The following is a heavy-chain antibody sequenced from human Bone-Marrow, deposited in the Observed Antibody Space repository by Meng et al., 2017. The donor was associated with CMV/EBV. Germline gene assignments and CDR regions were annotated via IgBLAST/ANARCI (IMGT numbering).Heavy chain of an antibody. D-gene: IGHD3-22*01. J-gene: IGHJ3*02. CDR2: ISYDGSNK. Sequence: GESLKISCAASGFTFSSYAMHWVRQAPGKGLEWVAVISYDGSNKYYADSVKGRFTISRDNAKNSLYLQMNSLRAEDTAVYYCARDLEGGATMIVVPEHAFDIWGQGTMVTF. CDR1: GFTFSSYA. V-gene: IGHV3-30*04. CDR3: ARDLEGGATMIVVPEHAFDI.